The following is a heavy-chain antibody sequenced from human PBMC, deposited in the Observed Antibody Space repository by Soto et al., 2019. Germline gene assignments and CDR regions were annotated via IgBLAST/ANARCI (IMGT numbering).Heavy chain of an antibody. CDR3: AKSGDNYHSLDY. D-gene: IGHD1-1*01. J-gene: IGHJ4*01. Sequence: GGSLRLSCEGSGFTFSDYYISWIRQAPGKGLEWISYSSNSGTFSRYADSVKGRFSISRDNTKNLLYLQMNSLRAEDTAVYYCAKSGDNYHSLDYWGHGTPVTVSS. CDR2: SSNSGTFS. CDR1: GFTFSDYY. V-gene: IGHV3-11*06.